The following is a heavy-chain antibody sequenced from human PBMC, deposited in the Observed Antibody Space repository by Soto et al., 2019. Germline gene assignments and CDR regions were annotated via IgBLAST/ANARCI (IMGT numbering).Heavy chain of an antibody. D-gene: IGHD3-22*01. Sequence: VSVKVSCKASGYTFTNYVMHWVRQAPGQRLEWMGSINAGDDNTKYSQKFQGRVTITTDTSASTAYMELSSLRSEDTAVYYCARESGYPLDYWGQGTLVTVSS. CDR3: ARESGYPLDY. CDR1: GYTFTNYV. V-gene: IGHV1-3*01. CDR2: INAGDDNT. J-gene: IGHJ4*02.